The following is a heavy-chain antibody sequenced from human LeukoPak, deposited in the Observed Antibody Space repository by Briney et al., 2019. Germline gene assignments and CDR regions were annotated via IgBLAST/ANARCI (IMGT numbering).Heavy chain of an antibody. D-gene: IGHD3-10*01. J-gene: IGHJ4*02. CDR2: IHYSGST. CDR1: GGSISSYY. CDR3: ARRYGSGDYFDY. V-gene: IGHV4-59*01. Sequence: SETLSLTCTVSGGSISSYYWSWTRQPPGKGLEWIAYIHYSGSTNYNPSLKSRVTISVDTSKNQFSLKLSSVTAADTAVYYCARRYGSGDYFDYWGQGTLVTLSS.